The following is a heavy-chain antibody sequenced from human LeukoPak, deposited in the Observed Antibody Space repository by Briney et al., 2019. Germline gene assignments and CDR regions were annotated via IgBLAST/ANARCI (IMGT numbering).Heavy chain of an antibody. CDR3: ARDISGYYYFDY. Sequence: GGSLRLSCAASGFTFSSYAMSWVRQAPGKGLEWVSAISGSGGSTYYADSVKGRFTISRDNSKNTLYLQMNSLRAEDTAVYYCARDISGYYYFDYWGQGTLVTVSS. CDR2: ISGSGGST. J-gene: IGHJ4*02. V-gene: IGHV3-23*01. D-gene: IGHD3-22*01. CDR1: GFTFSSYA.